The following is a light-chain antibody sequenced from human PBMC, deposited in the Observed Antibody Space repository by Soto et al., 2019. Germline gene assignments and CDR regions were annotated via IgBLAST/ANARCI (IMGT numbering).Light chain of an antibody. CDR1: QSVSSK. Sequence: ETVMTHSPATLSVSPCERATLSFRASQSVSSKLAWYQQKPGQAPRLLIYGASSRATGIPDRFSGSGSGTDFTLTISRLDLEDSAFYYCQQYVTSSWTFGQGTKVDIK. CDR2: GAS. CDR3: QQYVTSSWT. J-gene: IGKJ1*01. V-gene: IGKV3D-15*01.